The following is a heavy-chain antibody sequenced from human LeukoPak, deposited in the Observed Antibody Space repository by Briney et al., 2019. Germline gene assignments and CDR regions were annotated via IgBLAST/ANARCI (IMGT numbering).Heavy chain of an antibody. CDR1: GYTFTSYG. CDR3: ARSPTYYDILTGYSIGDY. Sequence: ASVKVSCKASGYTFTSYGISWVRQAPGQGLEWMGWISAYNGNTNYAQKLQGRVTMTTDTSTSTAYMELRSLGSDDTAVYYCARSPTYYDILTGYSIGDYRGQGTLVTVSS. CDR2: ISAYNGNT. J-gene: IGHJ4*02. V-gene: IGHV1-18*01. D-gene: IGHD3-9*01.